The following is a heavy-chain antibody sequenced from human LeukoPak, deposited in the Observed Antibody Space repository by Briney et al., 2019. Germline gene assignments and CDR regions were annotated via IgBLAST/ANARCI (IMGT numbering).Heavy chain of an antibody. V-gene: IGHV4-39*01. Sequence: PSETLSLTCTVSGGSISSSSYYWGWIRQPPGKGLEWIGSIYYSGSTYYNPSLKSRVTISVDTSKNQFSLKLSSVTAADTAVYYCARLTVMFFSRQLDAFDIWGQGTMVTVSS. D-gene: IGHD6-13*01. CDR3: ARLTVMFFSRQLDAFDI. J-gene: IGHJ3*02. CDR1: GGSISSSSYY. CDR2: IYYSGST.